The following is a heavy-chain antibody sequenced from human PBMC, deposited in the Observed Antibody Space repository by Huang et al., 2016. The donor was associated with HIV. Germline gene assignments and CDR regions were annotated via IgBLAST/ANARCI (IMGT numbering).Heavy chain of an antibody. J-gene: IGHJ4*02. Sequence: EVQLVESGGGLVQPGGSLRLSCAASGFPFISYWMSWVRPAPGRGLEGVANIKQDGSAKYYVDSVKGRFTISRDNAKNSLYLQMNSLRAEDTAVYYCARRLRYYYGSGRTSGYFDYWGQGTLVTVSS. CDR2: IKQDGSAK. D-gene: IGHD3-10*01. CDR1: GFPFISYW. CDR3: ARRLRYYYGSGRTSGYFDY. V-gene: IGHV3-7*01.